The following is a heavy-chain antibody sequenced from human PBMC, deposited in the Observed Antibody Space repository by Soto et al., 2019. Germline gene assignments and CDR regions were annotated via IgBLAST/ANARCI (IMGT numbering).Heavy chain of an antibody. CDR1: GYTFTNYG. CDR3: ARGASCSSTSCYDNFHYGLAV. D-gene: IGHD2-2*01. J-gene: IGHJ6*02. CDR2: ITASNGNA. V-gene: IGHV1-18*01. Sequence: ASVKVSCKASGYTFTNYGITWVRQAPGQGLEWMGWITASNGNANYAREIQGRLTLTRDISTNTASMELRSLRSDDTAVYYCARGASCSSTSCYDNFHYGLAVWGQGTTVTVSS.